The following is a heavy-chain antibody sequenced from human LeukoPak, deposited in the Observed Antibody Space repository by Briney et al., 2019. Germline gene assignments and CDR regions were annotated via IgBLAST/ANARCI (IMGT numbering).Heavy chain of an antibody. CDR3: ARVHGGYSSGWYDY. D-gene: IGHD6-19*01. V-gene: IGHV4-59*01. Sequence: SETLSLTCTVSGGSIGSYYWIWIRQPPGKGLEWMGYIYYSGSTNYNPSLKSRVTISVDTSKNQFSLKLSSVTAADTAVYYCARVHGGYSSGWYDYRGQGTLVTVSS. CDR2: IYYSGST. CDR1: GGSIGSYY. J-gene: IGHJ4*02.